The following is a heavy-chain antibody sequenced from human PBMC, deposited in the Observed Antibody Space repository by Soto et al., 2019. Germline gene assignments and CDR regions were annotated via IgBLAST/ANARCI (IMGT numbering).Heavy chain of an antibody. CDR2: IYYSGST. CDR1: GGSISSSSYY. J-gene: IGHJ6*02. Sequence: SPTLSLTCTVSGGSISSSSYYWGWIRQPPGKGLEWIGSIYYSGSTYYNPSLKSRVTISVDTSKNQFSLKLSSVTAADTAVYYCARPLSLGIQLSGGMDVWGQGTTVTVSS. CDR3: ARPLSLGIQLSGGMDV. D-gene: IGHD5-18*01. V-gene: IGHV4-39*01.